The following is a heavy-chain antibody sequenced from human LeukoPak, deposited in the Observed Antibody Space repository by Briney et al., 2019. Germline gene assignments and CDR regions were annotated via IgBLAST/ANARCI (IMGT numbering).Heavy chain of an antibody. J-gene: IGHJ4*02. Sequence: AGGSLRLSCAASGFTFSSYSMHWVRQAPGKGLEWVSLIYGGGNTYYADSVKGRFTISRDNSKNTLYLQMNSLRAEDTAVYYCARRGDGGRSFDYWGQGTLVTVSS. D-gene: IGHD4-23*01. CDR2: IYGGGNT. CDR1: GFTFSSYS. CDR3: ARRGDGGRSFDY. V-gene: IGHV3-53*01.